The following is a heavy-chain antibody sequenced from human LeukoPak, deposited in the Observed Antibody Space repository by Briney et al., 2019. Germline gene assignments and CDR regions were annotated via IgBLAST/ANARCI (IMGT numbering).Heavy chain of an antibody. Sequence: GGSLRLSCAASGFTDDTNHMSWVRQAPGKGLEWVSIINNGDTTYYADSVKGRFTLSRDNAKNTLYLQMNSLRAEDTAVYYCARDWPSEWQQLPDYDAVDIWGQGTMVTVSS. CDR3: ARDWPSEWQQLPDYDAVDI. D-gene: IGHD6-13*01. CDR2: INNGDTT. V-gene: IGHV3-66*01. CDR1: GFTDDTNH. J-gene: IGHJ3*02.